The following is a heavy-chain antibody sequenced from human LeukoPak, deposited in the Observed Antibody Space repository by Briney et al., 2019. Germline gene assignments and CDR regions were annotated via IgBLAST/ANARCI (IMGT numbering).Heavy chain of an antibody. CDR2: VHYSGST. V-gene: IGHV4-59*01. J-gene: IGHJ3*02. Sequence: SETLSLTCTVSGGSISSYYWSWIRQPPGKGREWIGYVHYSGSTNYNPALKSRVTISVDTSKNQFSLKLSSVTAADTAVYYCARTREEMAPFDAFDIWGQGTMVTVSS. CDR1: GGSISSYY. CDR3: ARTREEMAPFDAFDI. D-gene: IGHD5-24*01.